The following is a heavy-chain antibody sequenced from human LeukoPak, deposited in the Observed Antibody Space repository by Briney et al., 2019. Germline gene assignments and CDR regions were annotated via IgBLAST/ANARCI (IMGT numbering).Heavy chain of an antibody. V-gene: IGHV3-9*01. CDR2: ISWNSGSI. CDR3: AKLAGYNSA. D-gene: IGHD5-24*01. J-gene: IGHJ4*02. CDR1: GFTFDDYA. Sequence: GGSLRLFCAVSGFTFDDYAMHWVRQAPGKGLEWVSGISWNSGSIGYADSVKGRFTISRDNAKNSLYLQMNSLRAEDTALYYCAKLAGYNSAWGQGTLVTVSS.